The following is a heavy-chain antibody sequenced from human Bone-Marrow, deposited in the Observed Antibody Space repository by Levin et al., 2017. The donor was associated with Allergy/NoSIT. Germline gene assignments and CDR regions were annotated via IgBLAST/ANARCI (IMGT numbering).Heavy chain of an antibody. CDR3: ARDDYSDFTGWV. CDR2: ISSSGST. Sequence: PSETLSLTCTVSGGSVSSETYYWSWIRQPPGTGLEWIGYISSSGSTSYNPSLMSRVTISVHTSKNQFSLKLTSVTPADTAVYYCARDDYSDFTGWVWGQGSLVTVSS. D-gene: IGHD3-9*01. J-gene: IGHJ4*02. CDR1: GGSVSSETYY. V-gene: IGHV4-61*01.